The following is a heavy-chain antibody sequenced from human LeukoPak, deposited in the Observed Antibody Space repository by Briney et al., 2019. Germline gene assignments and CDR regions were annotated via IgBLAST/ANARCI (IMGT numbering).Heavy chain of an antibody. CDR3: ARDGYGVNSADY. V-gene: IGHV3-30*02. CDR1: GFTFSSYG. D-gene: IGHD4-23*01. CDR2: IRYDGSNK. Sequence: GGSLRLSCAASGFTFSSYGMHWVRQAPGKGLEWVAFIRYDGSNKYYADSVKGRFTISRDNSKNTLYLQMNSLRAEDTAVYYCARDGYGVNSADYWGQGTLVTVSS. J-gene: IGHJ4*02.